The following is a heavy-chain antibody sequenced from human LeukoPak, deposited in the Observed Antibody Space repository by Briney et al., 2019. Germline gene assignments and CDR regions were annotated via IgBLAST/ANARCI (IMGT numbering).Heavy chain of an antibody. J-gene: IGHJ6*02. Sequence: ASVKVSCKASGYTFTSYDINWVRQANGQGLEWMGWMNPNSGNTGYAQKFQGRVTMTRNTSISTAYMELSSLRSEDTAVYYCARVGAPTGNSDVWGQGTTVTVSS. V-gene: IGHV1-8*01. D-gene: IGHD1-1*01. CDR1: GYTFTSYD. CDR3: ARVGAPTGNSDV. CDR2: MNPNSGNT.